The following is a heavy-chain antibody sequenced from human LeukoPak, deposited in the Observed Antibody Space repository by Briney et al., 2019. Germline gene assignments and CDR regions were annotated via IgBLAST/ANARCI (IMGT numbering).Heavy chain of an antibody. Sequence: GGSLRLSCAASGFTLNNAWMSWVRQAPGKGLEWLGRIKRETDGGTIDYAAPVKGRFTISRDDSRNTLYLQMDSLKIEDTAVYYCTTDRYYDNSELQFQHWGQGTLVTVPS. V-gene: IGHV3-15*01. D-gene: IGHD3-22*01. J-gene: IGHJ1*01. CDR2: IKRETDGGTI. CDR1: GFTLNNAW. CDR3: TTDRYYDNSELQFQH.